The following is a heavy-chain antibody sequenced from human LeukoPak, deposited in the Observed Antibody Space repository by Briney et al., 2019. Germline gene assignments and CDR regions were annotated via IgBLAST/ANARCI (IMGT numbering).Heavy chain of an antibody. J-gene: IGHJ3*02. D-gene: IGHD2-15*01. CDR3: ALLAGYYDAFDI. V-gene: IGHV3-9*01. Sequence: PGGSLRLSCAASGFTLDDYAMHWVREAPGGSVEWVSGISWNSGSICYADSVKGRFTISRDNAKNSLYLQMNSLRAEDTALYYCALLAGYYDAFDIWGQGTMVTVSS. CDR1: GFTLDDYA. CDR2: ISWNSGSI.